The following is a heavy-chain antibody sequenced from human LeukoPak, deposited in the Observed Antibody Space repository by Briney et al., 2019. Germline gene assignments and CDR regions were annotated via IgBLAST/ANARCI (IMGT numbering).Heavy chain of an antibody. CDR2: IWYDGSNK. Sequence: GGSLRLSCAASGFTFSSYGMHWVRQAPGKGLEWVAVIWYDGSNKYYADSVKGRFTISRDNSKNTLYLQMNSLRAENTAVYYCAKGRWELLVWGQGTLVTVSS. J-gene: IGHJ4*02. CDR1: GFTFSSYG. V-gene: IGHV3-33*06. D-gene: IGHD1-26*01. CDR3: AKGRWELLV.